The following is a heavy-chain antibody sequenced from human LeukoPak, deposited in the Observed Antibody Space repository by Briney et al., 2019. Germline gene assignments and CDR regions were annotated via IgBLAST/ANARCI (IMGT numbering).Heavy chain of an antibody. CDR3: ARGRMVRGVMITTPSDY. CDR2: INHSGST. V-gene: IGHV4-34*01. D-gene: IGHD3-10*01. J-gene: IGHJ4*02. Sequence: RPAETLTLTCAAYGWSFSGYSWSWIRQPPGRGLEWIGEINHSGSTNYNPSLKSRVSISVDTSKNQFSLKLSSVTAADTAVYYCARGRMVRGVMITTPSDYWGQGTLVTVSS. CDR1: GWSFSGYS.